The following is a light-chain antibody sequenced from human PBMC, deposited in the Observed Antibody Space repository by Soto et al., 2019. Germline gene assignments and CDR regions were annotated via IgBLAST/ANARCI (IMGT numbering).Light chain of an antibody. V-gene: IGKV3-20*01. CDR3: QQYGSSPLT. CDR2: GAS. J-gene: IGKJ4*01. CDR1: QSFRSSY. Sequence: EIVLTQSPGTLSLSPGERATLSCRASQSFRSSYLAWYQQKPGQAPRLLIYGASSRATGIPDRFSGSGSGTDFTLTISRLEPEDFAVYYCQQYGSSPLTFGGGTKVGIK.